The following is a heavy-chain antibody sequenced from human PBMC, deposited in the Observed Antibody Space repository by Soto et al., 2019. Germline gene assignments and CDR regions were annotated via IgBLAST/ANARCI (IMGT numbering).Heavy chain of an antibody. CDR3: ASYGSGSYYNGYYFDY. Sequence: WTWLRQSPGKGLEWIGEIHHSGGPKYNPSLKSRVTISADTSKNQFSLELSSVTAADTAVYYCASYGSGSYYNGYYFDYWGQGTLVTVSS. D-gene: IGHD3-10*01. V-gene: IGHV4-34*01. J-gene: IGHJ4*02. CDR2: IHHSGGP.